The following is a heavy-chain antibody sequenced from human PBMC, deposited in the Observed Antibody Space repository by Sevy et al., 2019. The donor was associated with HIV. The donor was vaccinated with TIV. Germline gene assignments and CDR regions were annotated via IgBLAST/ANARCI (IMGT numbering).Heavy chain of an antibody. D-gene: IGHD6-13*01. V-gene: IGHV1-24*01. CDR3: ATTGTERNWYWESVYYYYAMDV. CDR1: GDSLTELS. CDR2: FDPQHGRT. Sequence: ASVKVSCKVSGDSLTELSMFWVRQAPGKGLEWMGGFDPQHGRTIYAQKFEARVTMTEDKSAETAYMELNSLKFEDTAVNFCATTGTERNWYWESVYYYYAMDVWGQGTSVTVSS. J-gene: IGHJ6*02.